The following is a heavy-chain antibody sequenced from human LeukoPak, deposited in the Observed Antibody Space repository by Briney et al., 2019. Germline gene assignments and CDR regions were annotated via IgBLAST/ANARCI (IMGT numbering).Heavy chain of an antibody. J-gene: IGHJ4*02. V-gene: IGHV3-9*01. CDR3: ARATGRYFDF. CDR1: GFTFDDYA. D-gene: IGHD1-1*01. Sequence: GGSLRLSCAASGFTFDDYAMHWVRQAPGKGLEWVSGISWNSGSIGYADSVKGRFTISRDNAENSLYLQMDSLRAEDTALYYCARATGRYFDFWGQGTLVTVSS. CDR2: ISWNSGSI.